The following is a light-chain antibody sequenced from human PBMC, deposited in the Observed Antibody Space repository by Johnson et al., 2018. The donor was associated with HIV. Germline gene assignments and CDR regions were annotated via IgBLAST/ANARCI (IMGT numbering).Light chain of an antibody. Sequence: QSVLTQPPSVSAAPGQKVTISCSGSSSNIGNNYVSWYQQLPGTAPKLIIYDNNKRPSGIPDRFSGSKSGTSATLGITGLQTGDEADYYCATWDSSLTTGGVFGSGTKVTVL. V-gene: IGLV1-51*01. J-gene: IGLJ1*01. CDR3: ATWDSSLTTGGV. CDR1: SSNIGNNY. CDR2: DNN.